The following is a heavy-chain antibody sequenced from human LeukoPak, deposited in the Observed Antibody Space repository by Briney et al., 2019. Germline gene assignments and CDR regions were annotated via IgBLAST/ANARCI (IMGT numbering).Heavy chain of an antibody. CDR1: GYTFTGYY. CDR2: INPNSGGT. J-gene: IGHJ6*03. D-gene: IGHD5-18*01. Sequence: ASVKVSCKASGYTFTGYYMHWVRQAPGQGLEWMGWINPNSGGTNYAQKFQGRVTMTRDTSISTAYMELSRLRSDDTAVYYCARPRVDTAMVTEASAPYYMDVWGKGTTVTVSS. V-gene: IGHV1-2*02. CDR3: ARPRVDTAMVTEASAPYYMDV.